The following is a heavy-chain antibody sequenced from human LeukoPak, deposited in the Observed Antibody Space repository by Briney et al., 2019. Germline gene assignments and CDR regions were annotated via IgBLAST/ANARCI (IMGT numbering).Heavy chain of an antibody. J-gene: IGHJ6*02. CDR3: ARDPADHGDLREDAHYYALDV. CDR2: INTYNGNT. Sequence: RASVKVSCKASGYTFTTYGISWVRQAPGQGFEWMGWINTYNGNTNYAHKFRGRVTMTTDTSTRTVYMEVRSLRSDDTAVYYCARDPADHGDLREDAHYYALDVWGQGTTVTVSS. D-gene: IGHD4-17*01. CDR1: GYTFTTYG. V-gene: IGHV1-18*04.